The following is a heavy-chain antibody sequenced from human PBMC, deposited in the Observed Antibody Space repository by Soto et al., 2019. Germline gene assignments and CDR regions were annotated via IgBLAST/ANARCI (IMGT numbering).Heavy chain of an antibody. D-gene: IGHD3-16*01. V-gene: IGHV1-69*01. Sequence: QVQLVQSGAEMRKPGSSLRVSCKASGGTFSDFAFSWVRQAPGQGLEWMGGIVPRFGSPNYAQKFGGRVTISADSSARRVYMEVSRLRVDDTAVYFCARDRIQLRLGKYSFNGMDVWGQGTTMTVSS. CDR3: ARDRIQLRLGKYSFNGMDV. CDR1: GGTFSDFA. J-gene: IGHJ6*02. CDR2: IVPRFGSP.